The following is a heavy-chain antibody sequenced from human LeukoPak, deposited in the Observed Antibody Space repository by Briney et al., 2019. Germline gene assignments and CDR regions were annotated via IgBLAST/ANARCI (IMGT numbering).Heavy chain of an antibody. Sequence: PSETLSLTCAVSGASISGSGYYLGWIRQPPGKGLEWIGNIYYTGSTYYNASLQSRVTISIDMSKNQFSLRLSSVTSADTAVYYCARVATMIVVVITTSHISDAFDIWGQGTMVTVSS. CDR2: IYYTGST. J-gene: IGHJ3*02. D-gene: IGHD3-22*01. CDR1: GASISGSGYY. V-gene: IGHV4-39*01. CDR3: ARVATMIVVVITTSHISDAFDI.